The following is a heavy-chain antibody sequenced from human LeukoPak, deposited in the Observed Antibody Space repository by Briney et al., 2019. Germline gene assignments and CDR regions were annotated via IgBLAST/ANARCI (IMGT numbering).Heavy chain of an antibody. J-gene: IGHJ3*02. D-gene: IGHD6-13*01. V-gene: IGHV4-30-2*01. CDR3: ARDRGYSSSWYPGDAFDI. CDR1: GGSISSGGYY. CDR2: IYHSGYT. Sequence: SETLSLTCTVSGGSISSGGYYWSWIRQPPGKGLEWIGYIYHSGYTYYNPSLKSRVTISVDTSKNQFSLKLSSVTAADTAVYYCARDRGYSSSWYPGDAFDIWGQGTMVTVSS.